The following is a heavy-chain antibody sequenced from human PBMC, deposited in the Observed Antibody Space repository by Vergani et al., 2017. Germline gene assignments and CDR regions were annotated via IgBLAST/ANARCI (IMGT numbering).Heavy chain of an antibody. V-gene: IGHV3-7*01. J-gene: IGHJ4*02. D-gene: IGHD5-18*01. CDR1: GFTFSSYW. CDR3: AKEVLDTAMDPPVIFGY. CDR2: IKQDGSEK. Sequence: EVQLVESGGGLVQPGGSLRLSCAASGFTFSSYWMSWVRQAPGKGLEWVANIKQDGSEKYYVDSVKGRFTISRDNAKNSLYLQMNSLRAEDTAVYYCAKEVLDTAMDPPVIFGYWGQGTLVTVSS.